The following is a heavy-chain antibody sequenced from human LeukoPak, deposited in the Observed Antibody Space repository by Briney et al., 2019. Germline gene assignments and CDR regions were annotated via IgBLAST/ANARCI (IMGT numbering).Heavy chain of an antibody. V-gene: IGHV4-4*07. J-gene: IGHJ6*03. CDR1: GVSFSSSF. CDR2: IYTSGSA. CDR3: ARGNVGNRNYYYYMDV. Sequence: SETLSLTCTVSGVSFSSSFWSWVRQPAGGGLEWIGRIYTSGSANYNPSLKSRVTISVDESKNKFSLNVNSVTAADTAVYYCARGNVGNRNYYYYMDVWAKGPRSSSP.